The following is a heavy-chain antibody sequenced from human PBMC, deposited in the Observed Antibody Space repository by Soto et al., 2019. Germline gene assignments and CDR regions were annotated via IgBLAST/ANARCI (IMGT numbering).Heavy chain of an antibody. D-gene: IGHD3-10*01. Sequence: QVQLVQSGAEVKKPGASVKVSCKASGYTFTSYGISWVRQAPGQGLEWMGWISAYNGNTNYAQKLQGRVTMTTDTSTRTAYMELRSLRSDDTAVYYCASGSGSPLYYYYGMDVWGQGTTVTVSS. CDR1: GYTFTSYG. V-gene: IGHV1-18*01. J-gene: IGHJ6*02. CDR2: ISAYNGNT. CDR3: ASGSGSPLYYYYGMDV.